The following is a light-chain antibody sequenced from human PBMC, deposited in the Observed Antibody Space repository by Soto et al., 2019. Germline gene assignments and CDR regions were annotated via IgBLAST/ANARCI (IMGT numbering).Light chain of an antibody. CDR2: WAS. V-gene: IGKV4-1*01. Sequence: DIVMTQSPESLAVSLGERATINCKSSQSLLYSTNNTNYLGWYQRKPGQPPKLLIYWASTRESGVPDRFSGSGSRTDFTLTISSLQAEDVAVYYCQQYYSVPYTFGQGTKLDIK. CDR3: QQYYSVPYT. J-gene: IGKJ2*01. CDR1: QSLLYSTNNTNY.